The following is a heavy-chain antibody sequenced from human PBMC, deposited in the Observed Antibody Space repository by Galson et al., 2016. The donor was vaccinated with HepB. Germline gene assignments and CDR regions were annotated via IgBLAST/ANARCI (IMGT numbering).Heavy chain of an antibody. CDR3: ARSGGEGVNY. Sequence: SLRLSCAASGFTFSDYYMSWIRQAPGKGLEWVSYISSSGKTIYYADSVKGRFTVSRDNTKNSLYLQMDSLRAEDTAAYYCARSGGEGVNYWGQGTPVTVSS. CDR2: ISSSGKTI. V-gene: IGHV3-11*01. CDR1: GFTFSDYY. D-gene: IGHD3-10*01. J-gene: IGHJ4*02.